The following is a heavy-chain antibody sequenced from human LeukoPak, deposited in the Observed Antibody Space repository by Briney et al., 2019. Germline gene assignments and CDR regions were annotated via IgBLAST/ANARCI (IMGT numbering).Heavy chain of an antibody. CDR1: GGSISSGNYY. J-gene: IGHJ5*01. CDR3: ARHDLTTRHWFDS. D-gene: IGHD1-1*01. Sequence: SETLSLTCTVSGGSISSGNYYWGWIRQPPGKGLEWIGSVYYSGYTYYNPSLKSRVTISVDTSKNQFSLKLSSLTAADTTIYYCARHDLTTRHWFDSWGQGTLVTVSS. CDR2: VYYSGYT. V-gene: IGHV4-39*01.